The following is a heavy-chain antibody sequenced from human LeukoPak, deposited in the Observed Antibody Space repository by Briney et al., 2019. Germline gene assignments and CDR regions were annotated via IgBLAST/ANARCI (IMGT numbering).Heavy chain of an antibody. V-gene: IGHV7-4-1*02. CDR3: ARLISEVVVTEGWYFDL. J-gene: IGHJ2*01. CDR1: GYTFTRYA. D-gene: IGHD2-21*02. CDR2: INTNTGNP. Sequence: GASVKVSCKASGYTFTRYAMNWVRQAPGQGLEWMGWINTNTGNPTYAQGFTGRFVFSLDTSISTAYLQINSLKAEDTAVYYCARLISEVVVTEGWYFDLWGRGTLVTVSS.